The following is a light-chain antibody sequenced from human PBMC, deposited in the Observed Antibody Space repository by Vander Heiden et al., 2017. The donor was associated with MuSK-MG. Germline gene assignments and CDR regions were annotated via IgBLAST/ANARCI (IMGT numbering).Light chain of an antibody. CDR3: QQYQTTPT. J-gene: IGKJ1*01. CDR1: QGISNS. V-gene: IGKV1-NL1*01. CDR2: ATS. Sequence: DIQMTQSPSSLSASVGDRVTISCRASQGISNSLAWYQQKPGKGPKLLLYATSRLESGVPSRFSGSGSGTDYTLTLSSLQPEDSATYYCQQYQTTPTFGQGTKVEIK.